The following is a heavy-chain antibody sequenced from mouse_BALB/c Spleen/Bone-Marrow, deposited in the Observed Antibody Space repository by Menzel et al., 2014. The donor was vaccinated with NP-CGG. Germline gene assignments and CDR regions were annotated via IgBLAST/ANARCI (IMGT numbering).Heavy chain of an antibody. V-gene: IGHV6-6*01. CDR2: IRSKANNHAT. Sequence: DVMLVESGGGLVQPGGSMKLSCAASGFTFXDAWMDWVRQSPEKGLEWVAEIRSKANNHATYYAESVKGRFTISRDDSKSCGYLQMDSLRAEDPGIYYCAPNWAWFAYWGQGTLVTVSA. CDR1: GFTFXDAW. CDR3: APNWAWFAY. D-gene: IGHD4-1*02. J-gene: IGHJ3*01.